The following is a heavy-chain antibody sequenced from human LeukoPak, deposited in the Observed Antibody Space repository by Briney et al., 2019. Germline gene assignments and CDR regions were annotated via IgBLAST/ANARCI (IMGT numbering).Heavy chain of an antibody. CDR3: ARSGFRYNWNQGAFDI. CDR1: GYTFTGYY. Sequence: ASVKVSCKASGYTFTGYYMHWVRQAPGQGGEGMGWINPNSGGTNYAQKLQARDTMTRDTSISTTYMEQSRLRSDDTAVYYCARSGFRYNWNQGAFDIWGQGTMVTVSS. D-gene: IGHD1-20*01. CDR2: INPNSGGT. J-gene: IGHJ3*02. V-gene: IGHV1-2*02.